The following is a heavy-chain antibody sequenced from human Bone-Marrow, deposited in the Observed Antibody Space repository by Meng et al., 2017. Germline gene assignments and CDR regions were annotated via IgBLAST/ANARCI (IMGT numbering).Heavy chain of an antibody. CDR1: GGSISGYY. V-gene: IGHV4-59*01. D-gene: IGHD3-10*01. Sequence: SETLSLTCTVSGGSISGYYWSWIRQPPGKGLEWIGYIHYSGSTNYNPSLKTRVAISVDTSKNQFSLKLSPVTAADTAVYYCARDGPGGSYGDYFDYWGQGTLVTVSS. J-gene: IGHJ4*02. CDR3: ARDGPGGSYGDYFDY. CDR2: IHYSGST.